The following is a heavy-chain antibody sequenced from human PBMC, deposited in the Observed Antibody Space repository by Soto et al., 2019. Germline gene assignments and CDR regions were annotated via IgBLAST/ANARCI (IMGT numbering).Heavy chain of an antibody. V-gene: IGHV1-8*01. J-gene: IGHJ6*03. D-gene: IGHD3-9*01. CDR1: GYTFTSYD. CDR2: MNPNSGNT. Sequence: ASVKVSCKASGYTFTSYDINWVRQATGQGLEWMGWMNPNSGNTGYAQKFQGRVTMTRKTSISTAYMELSSLRCTDTAVYYCARGSPPGFDWLLYGGGYYYYYMDVWGKGTTVTVSS. CDR3: ARGSPPGFDWLLYGGGYYYYYMDV.